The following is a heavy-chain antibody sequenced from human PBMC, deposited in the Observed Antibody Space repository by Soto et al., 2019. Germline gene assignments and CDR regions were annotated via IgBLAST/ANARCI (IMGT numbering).Heavy chain of an antibody. CDR2: IIPILGIA. V-gene: IGHV1-69*04. CDR3: ARDDSSPEIEYYSYNSADV. J-gene: IGHJ6*03. Sequence: ASVKVSCKASGGTFSSYTISWVRQAPGLGLEWMGRIIPILGIANYAQKFQGRVTITADKSTSTAYMELSSLRSEDTAVYYCARDDSSPEIEYYSYNSADVWGKGTTVTVFS. D-gene: IGHD6-13*01. CDR1: GGTFSSYT.